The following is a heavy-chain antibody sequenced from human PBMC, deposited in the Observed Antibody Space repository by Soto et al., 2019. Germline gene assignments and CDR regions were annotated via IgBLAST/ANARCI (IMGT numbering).Heavy chain of an antibody. CDR2: IIPILGIA. CDR1: GGTFSSYT. CDR3: ARETHPTNYDILAGYYKDYFDY. J-gene: IGHJ4*02. Sequence: SVKVSCKASGGTFSSYTISWVRQAPGQGLGWMGRIIPILGIANYAQKFQGRVTITADKSTSTAYMELSSLRSEDTAVYYCARETHPTNYDILAGYYKDYFDYWGQGTLVTVSS. D-gene: IGHD3-9*01. V-gene: IGHV1-69*04.